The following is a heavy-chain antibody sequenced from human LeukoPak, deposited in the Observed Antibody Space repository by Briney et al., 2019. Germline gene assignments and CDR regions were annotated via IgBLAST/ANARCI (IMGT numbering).Heavy chain of an antibody. J-gene: IGHJ3*01. CDR2: ISSSGNTI. CDR1: GFTFSSYE. Sequence: GGSQRLSCAASGFTFSSYEMNWVRQAPGKGLEWVSYISSSGNTIYYADSVKGRFTISRDNAKNSLYLQMNSLRAEDTAVYYSARDYRSVFDLWGQGTMVTVSS. V-gene: IGHV3-48*03. CDR3: ARDYRSVFDL.